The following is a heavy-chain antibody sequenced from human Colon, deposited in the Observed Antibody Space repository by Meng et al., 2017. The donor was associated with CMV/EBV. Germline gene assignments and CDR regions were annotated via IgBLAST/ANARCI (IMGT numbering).Heavy chain of an antibody. D-gene: IGHD2/OR15-2a*01. CDR2: IYDTGIT. CDR3: AKSRSSTPGIVDD. CDR1: GVSVTSGAYH. V-gene: IGHV4-61*08. J-gene: IGHJ4*02. Sequence: QGQLQGSGPGRGKPSETLSLTCIFSGVSVTSGAYHWSWIRQAPGKGLEWIGYIYDTGITIYNPSLKSRVTIFLETSKNQFSLNLNSMTTADTAVYYCAKSRSSTPGIVDDWGQGTLVTVSS.